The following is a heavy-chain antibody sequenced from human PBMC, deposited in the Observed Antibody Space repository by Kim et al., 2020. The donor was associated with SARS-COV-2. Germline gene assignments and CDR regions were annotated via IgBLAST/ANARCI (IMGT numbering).Heavy chain of an antibody. CDR3: ARDQWGAAGKGYMDV. V-gene: IGHV1-3*01. D-gene: IGHD6-13*01. J-gene: IGHJ6*03. CDR2: INAGNGNT. Sequence: ASVKVSCKASGYTFTSYAMHWVRQAPGQRLEWMGWINAGNGNTKYSQKFQGRVTITRDTSASTAYMELSSLRSEDTAVYYCARDQWGAAGKGYMDVWGKGTTVTVSS. CDR1: GYTFTSYA.